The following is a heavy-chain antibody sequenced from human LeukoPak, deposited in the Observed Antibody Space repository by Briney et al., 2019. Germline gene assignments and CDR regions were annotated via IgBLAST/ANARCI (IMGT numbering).Heavy chain of an antibody. CDR2: ISSSSSYI. V-gene: IGHV3-21*01. J-gene: IGHJ4*02. CDR1: GFTFSSYS. Sequence: PGGSLRLSCAASGFTFSSYSMNWVRQAPGKGLEWVSSISSSSSYIYYADSVKGRFTISRDNAKNSLYLQLNSLRAEDTVVYYCASPSDSSSWGLTFDYWGQGTLVTVSS. D-gene: IGHD6-13*01. CDR3: ASPSDSSSWGLTFDY.